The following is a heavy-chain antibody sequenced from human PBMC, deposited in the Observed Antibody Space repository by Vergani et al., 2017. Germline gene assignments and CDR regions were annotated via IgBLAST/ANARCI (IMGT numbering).Heavy chain of an antibody. CDR1: GGSFSGYY. CDR2: INHSGST. CDR3: ARGAAAGPKSPFDY. V-gene: IGHV4-34*01. J-gene: IGHJ4*02. Sequence: QVQLQQWGAGLLKPSETLSLTCAVYGGSFSGYYWSWIRQPPGKGLEWIGEINHSGSTNYNPSLKSRVTISVDTSKNQFSLKLSSVTAADTAVYYCARGAAAGPKSPFDYWGQGTLVTVSS. D-gene: IGHD6-13*01.